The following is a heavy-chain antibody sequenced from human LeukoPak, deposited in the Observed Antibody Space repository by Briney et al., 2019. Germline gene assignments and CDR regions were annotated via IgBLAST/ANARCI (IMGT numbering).Heavy chain of an antibody. CDR1: GYTFTSYG. CDR3: ARPRGDGSSPSDAFDI. V-gene: IGHV1-18*01. CDR2: ISAYNGNT. D-gene: IGHD1-26*01. J-gene: IGHJ3*02. Sequence: GASVKVSCKASGYTFTSYGISWVRQAPGQGLEWMGWISAYNGNTNYAQKLQGRVTMTTDTSTSTAYMELRSLRSDDTAVYYCARPRGDGSSPSDAFDIWGQGTMVTVSS.